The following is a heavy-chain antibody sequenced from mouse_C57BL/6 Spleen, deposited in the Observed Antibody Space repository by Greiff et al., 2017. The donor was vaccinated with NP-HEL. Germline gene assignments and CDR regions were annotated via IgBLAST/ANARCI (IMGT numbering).Heavy chain of an antibody. J-gene: IGHJ3*01. CDR2: IYPGDGDT. Sequence: VQLQQSGPELVKPGASVKISCKASGYAFSSSWMNWVKQRPGKGLEWIGRIYPGDGDTNYNGKFKGKATLTADKSSSTAYMQLSSLTSEDSAVYVWARGGDDGYLFAYWGQGTLVTVSA. V-gene: IGHV1-82*01. D-gene: IGHD2-3*01. CDR1: GYAFSSSW. CDR3: ARGGDDGYLFAY.